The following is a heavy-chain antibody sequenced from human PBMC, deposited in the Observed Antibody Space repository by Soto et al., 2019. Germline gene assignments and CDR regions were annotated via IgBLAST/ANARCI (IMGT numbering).Heavy chain of an antibody. J-gene: IGHJ5*02. CDR2: INHSGST. CDR1: GGSFSGYY. V-gene: IGHV4-34*01. Sequence: SETLSLTCAVYGGSFSGYYWSWIRQPPGKWLEWIGEINHSGSTNYNPSLKSRVTISVDTSKNQFSLKLSSVTAADTAVYYCARVVPAAIRANWFDPWGQGTLVTVSS. CDR3: ARVVPAAIRANWFDP. D-gene: IGHD2-2*01.